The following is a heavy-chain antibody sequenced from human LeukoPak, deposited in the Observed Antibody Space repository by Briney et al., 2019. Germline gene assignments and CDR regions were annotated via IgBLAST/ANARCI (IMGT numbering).Heavy chain of an antibody. D-gene: IGHD1-14*01. Sequence: GGSLRLSCAASGFTFSNYNMNWVRQAPGKGLEWVSVISASGSSTYYADSVKGRFTISRDNSKNTLYLQMNSLRAEDTAVYCCAKPARTDYADYWGQGTLVTVSS. V-gene: IGHV3-23*01. J-gene: IGHJ4*02. CDR2: ISASGSST. CDR3: AKPARTDYADY. CDR1: GFTFSNYN.